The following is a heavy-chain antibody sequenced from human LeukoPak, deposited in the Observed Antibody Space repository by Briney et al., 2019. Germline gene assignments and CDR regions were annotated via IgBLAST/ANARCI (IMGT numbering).Heavy chain of an antibody. Sequence: GGSLRLSCTASGVTFGDYAMSWVRQAPGKGLEWVGFIRSKAYGGTAEYAASVKGRFTISRDDSKSIAYLQMNSLKTEDTAVYYCTREIVVVVAASVSRGYFDYWGQGTLVTVSS. CDR3: TREIVVVVAASVSRGYFDY. CDR1: GVTFGDYA. D-gene: IGHD2-15*01. J-gene: IGHJ4*02. V-gene: IGHV3-49*04. CDR2: IRSKAYGGTA.